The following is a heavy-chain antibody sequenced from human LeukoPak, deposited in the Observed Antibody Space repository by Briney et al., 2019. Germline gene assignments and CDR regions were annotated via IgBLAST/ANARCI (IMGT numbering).Heavy chain of an antibody. CDR2: ISSSGSTI. CDR1: GFTFSDYY. Sequence: GGSLRLSCAASGFTFSDYYMSWIRQAPGKGLGWVSYISSSGSTIYYADSVKGRFTISRDNAKNSLYLQMNSLRAEDTAVYYCASYSYYYGSGSYRPTPGDYWGQGTLVTVSS. CDR3: ASYSYYYGSGSYRPTPGDY. D-gene: IGHD3-10*01. J-gene: IGHJ4*02. V-gene: IGHV3-11*01.